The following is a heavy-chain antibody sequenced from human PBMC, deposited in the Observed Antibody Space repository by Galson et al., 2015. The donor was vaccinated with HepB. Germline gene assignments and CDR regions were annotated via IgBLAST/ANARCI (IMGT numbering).Heavy chain of an antibody. CDR3: ARAPIRIVGSYLYYGMDV. CDR2: INPSGGST. CDR1: GYTFTSYY. D-gene: IGHD1-26*01. V-gene: IGHV1-46*01. Sequence: SVKVSCKASGYTFTSYYMHWVRQAPGQGLEWMGIINPSGGSTSYAQKFQGRVTMTRDTSTSTVYMELSSLRSEDTAVYYCARAPIRIVGSYLYYGMDVWGQGTTVTVSS. J-gene: IGHJ6*02.